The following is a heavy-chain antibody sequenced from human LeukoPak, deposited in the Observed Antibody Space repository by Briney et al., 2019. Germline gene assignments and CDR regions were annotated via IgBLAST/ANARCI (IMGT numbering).Heavy chain of an antibody. D-gene: IGHD6-19*01. CDR2: IYYSGST. J-gene: IGHJ6*02. Sequence: PSETLSLTCTVSGGSISSYYWSWIRQPPGKGLEWIGYIYYSGSTNYNPSLKSRVTISVDTSKNQFSLKLSSVTAADTAVYYCARVTGYSSGRYADYYYGMDVWGQGTTVTVSS. CDR1: GGSISSYY. CDR3: ARVTGYSSGRYADYYYGMDV. V-gene: IGHV4-59*01.